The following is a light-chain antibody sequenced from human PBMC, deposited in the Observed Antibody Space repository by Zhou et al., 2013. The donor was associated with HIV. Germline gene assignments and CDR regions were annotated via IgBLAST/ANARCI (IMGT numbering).Light chain of an antibody. V-gene: IGKV3-11*01. J-gene: IGKJ5*01. CDR2: DAS. CDR3: QQRSNWPIT. Sequence: EIVLTQSPATLSLSPGERATLSCRASQAWYQQKPGQAPRLLIYDASNRATGIPARFSGSGSGTDFTLTISSLEPEDFAVYYCQQRSNWPITFGQGTRLEIK.